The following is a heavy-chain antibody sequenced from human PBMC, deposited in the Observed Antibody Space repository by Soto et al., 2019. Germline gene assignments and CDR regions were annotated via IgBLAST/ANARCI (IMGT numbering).Heavy chain of an antibody. CDR3: AKGNSWSPALVLDI. V-gene: IGHV3-23*01. D-gene: IGHD1-7*01. CDR1: GFTFRSYA. CDR2: ISGSAGST. J-gene: IGHJ3*02. Sequence: GSLGLSCAASGFTFRSYAMNWVPQAPGKGLELVSAISGSAGSTYYADSVKGRFTISRDTSKNTLYLQMNSLRAEDTAVYYCAKGNSWSPALVLDIWGQGTMVTVSS.